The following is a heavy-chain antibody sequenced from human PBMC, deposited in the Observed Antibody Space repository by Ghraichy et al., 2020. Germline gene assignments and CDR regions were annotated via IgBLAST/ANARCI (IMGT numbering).Heavy chain of an antibody. CDR1: GGSFSGYY. V-gene: IGHV4-34*01. J-gene: IGHJ5*02. CDR2: INHSGST. Sequence: SETLSLTCAVYGGSFSGYYWSWIRQPPGKGLEWIGEINHSGSTNYNPSLKSRVTISVDTSKNQFSLKLSSVTAADTAVYYCAIQLWLRGRWFDPWGQGTLVTVSS. D-gene: IGHD5-18*01. CDR3: AIQLWLRGRWFDP.